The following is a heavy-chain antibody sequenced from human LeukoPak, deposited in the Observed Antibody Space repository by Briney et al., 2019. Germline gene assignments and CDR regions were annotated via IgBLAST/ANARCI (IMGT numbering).Heavy chain of an antibody. Sequence: ASVKVSCKASGYTFTSYDINWVRQATGQGLEWMGWMNPNSGNTGYAQKFQGRVTMTEDTSTDTAYMELSSLRSEDTAVYYCATPREYSSSSTARGYYFDYWGQGTLVTVSS. CDR3: ATPREYSSSSTARGYYFDY. CDR1: GYTFTSYD. J-gene: IGHJ4*02. CDR2: MNPNSGNT. D-gene: IGHD6-6*01. V-gene: IGHV1-8*01.